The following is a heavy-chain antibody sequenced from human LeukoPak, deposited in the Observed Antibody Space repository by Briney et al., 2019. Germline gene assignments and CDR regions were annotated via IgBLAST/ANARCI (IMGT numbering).Heavy chain of an antibody. J-gene: IGHJ6*02. CDR2: IGTAGDT. Sequence: GGSLRLSCAASGFTFSSYDMHWVRQATGKGLEWVSAIGTAGDTYYPGSVKGRFTISRENAKNSLYLQMNSLRAGDTAVYYCARDGYYYGMDVWGQGTTVTVSS. V-gene: IGHV3-13*01. CDR1: GFTFSSYD. CDR3: ARDGYYYGMDV.